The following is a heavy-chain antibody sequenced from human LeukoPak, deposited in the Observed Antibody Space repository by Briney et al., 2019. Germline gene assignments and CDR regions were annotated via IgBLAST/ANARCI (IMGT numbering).Heavy chain of an antibody. D-gene: IGHD3-9*01. J-gene: IGHJ3*02. CDR3: ARERHYDILTGSAPDAFDI. Sequence: SETLSLTCAVYGGSFSDSYWSWLRQPPGRGLEWIGKINHSGITNYNPSLKSRVTISVDTSKNQFSLKLNSVTAADTAVYYCARERHYDILTGSAPDAFDIWGQGTMVTVSS. V-gene: IGHV4-34*01. CDR2: INHSGIT. CDR1: GGSFSDSY.